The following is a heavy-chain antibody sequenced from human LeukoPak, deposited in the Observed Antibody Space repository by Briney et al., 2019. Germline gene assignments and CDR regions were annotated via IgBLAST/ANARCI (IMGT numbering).Heavy chain of an antibody. D-gene: IGHD5-18*01. CDR2: ISAGSDHI. Sequence: GGSLRLSCAASGFTFSSHAMGWVRQAPGQGLEWVSAISAGSDHIYYAVSVQGRFTISRDNSKNTLYLQMNSLRAEDTALYYCANFVDTSMGGNDYWGQGTLVTVSS. V-gene: IGHV3-23*01. CDR1: GFTFSSHA. J-gene: IGHJ4*02. CDR3: ANFVDTSMGGNDY.